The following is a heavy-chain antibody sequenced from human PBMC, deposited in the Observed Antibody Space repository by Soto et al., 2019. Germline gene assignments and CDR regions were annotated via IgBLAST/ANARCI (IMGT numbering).Heavy chain of an antibody. V-gene: IGHV4-34*01. CDR1: GGSFSGYY. J-gene: IGHJ3*02. Sequence: SETLSLTCSVYGGSFSGYYWSWIRTPPGKGLEWIGEINHSGSNNYSPSLKSRVTMSLDTSKNQFSLKLTSVTAADTAVYHCARGGSNDWQVAFDIWGQGTMVTVSS. D-gene: IGHD3-9*01. CDR3: ARGGSNDWQVAFDI. CDR2: INHSGSN.